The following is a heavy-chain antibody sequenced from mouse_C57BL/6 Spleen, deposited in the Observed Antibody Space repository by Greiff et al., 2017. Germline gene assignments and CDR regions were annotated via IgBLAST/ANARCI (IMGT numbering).Heavy chain of an antibody. J-gene: IGHJ3*01. Sequence: VQLKESGPELVKPGASVKISCKASGYSFTGYYMNWVKQSPEKSLEWIGEINPRTGGTTYNQKFKAKATLTVDKYSSTAYMQLKRLTSEDSAVYSCARADGNPFAYWGQGTLVTVSA. V-gene: IGHV1-42*01. D-gene: IGHD2-1*01. CDR2: INPRTGGT. CDR3: ARADGNPFAY. CDR1: GYSFTGYY.